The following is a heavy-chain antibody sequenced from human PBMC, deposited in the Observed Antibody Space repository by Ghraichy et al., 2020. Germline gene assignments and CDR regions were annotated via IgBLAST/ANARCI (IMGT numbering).Heavy chain of an antibody. CDR2: ISWNSGSI. Sequence: SCAASGFTFDDYAMHWVRQAPGKGLEWVSGISWNSGSIGYADSVKGRFTISRDNAKNSLYLQMNSLRAEDTALYYCAKGAVAGPGAFDIWGQGTMVTVSS. D-gene: IGHD6-19*01. V-gene: IGHV3-9*01. J-gene: IGHJ3*02. CDR3: AKGAVAGPGAFDI. CDR1: GFTFDDYA.